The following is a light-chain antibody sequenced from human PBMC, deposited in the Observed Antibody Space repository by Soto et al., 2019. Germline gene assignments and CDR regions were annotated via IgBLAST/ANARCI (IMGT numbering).Light chain of an antibody. Sequence: DIQVTQSPSTLSASVGDRVTITCRASESIKGWSAWYQQKPGKAPKLLIYDASSLKGGVPSRFSGSGSGTEFTLTISSLQPDDFATYYCQQYNNGWTFGQGTKV. CDR2: DAS. V-gene: IGKV1-5*01. CDR3: QQYNNGWT. J-gene: IGKJ1*01. CDR1: ESIKGW.